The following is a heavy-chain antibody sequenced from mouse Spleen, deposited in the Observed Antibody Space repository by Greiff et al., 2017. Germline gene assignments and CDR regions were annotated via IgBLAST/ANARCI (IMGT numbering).Heavy chain of an antibody. J-gene: IGHJ4*01. Sequence: LQQPGSELVRPGASVKLSCKASGYTFTSYWMHWVKQRPGQGLEWIGNIYPGSGSTNYDEKFKSKATLTVDTSSSTAYMQLSSLTSEDSAVYYCTRSRLLHAMDYWGQGTSVTVSS. V-gene: IGHV1S22*01. D-gene: IGHD2-3*01. CDR2: IYPGSGST. CDR3: TRSRLLHAMDY. CDR1: GYTFTSYW.